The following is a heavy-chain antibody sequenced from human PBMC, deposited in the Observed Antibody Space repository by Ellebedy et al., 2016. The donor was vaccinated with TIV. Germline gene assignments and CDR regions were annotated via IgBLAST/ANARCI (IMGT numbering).Heavy chain of an antibody. CDR2: IYYSGST. D-gene: IGHD6-19*01. CDR3: ARVKAVAGYNFDY. CDR1: GGSVSTGSYY. J-gene: IGHJ4*02. V-gene: IGHV4-61*01. Sequence: MPSETLSLTCTVSGGSVSTGSYYWSWIRQPPGKGLEWIGYIYYSGSTNYNPSLKGRVTITVDTSKNQFSLKLTSVTAADTAVYYCARVKAVAGYNFDYWGQGTLVTVSS.